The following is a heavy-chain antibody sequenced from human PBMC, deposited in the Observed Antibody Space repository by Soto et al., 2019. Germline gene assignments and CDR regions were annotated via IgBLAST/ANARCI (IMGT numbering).Heavy chain of an antibody. D-gene: IGHD3-3*01. CDR2: IYYSGST. V-gene: IGHV4-39*01. Sequence: SETLSLTCTVSGGSISSSSYYWGWIRQPPGKGLEGIGSIYYSGSTYYNPSLKSRVTISVDTSKNQFSLKLSSVTAADTAVYYCARHVLIFGVVIPRPRDYFDYWGQGTLVTVSS. CDR3: ARHVLIFGVVIPRPRDYFDY. J-gene: IGHJ4*02. CDR1: GGSISSSSYY.